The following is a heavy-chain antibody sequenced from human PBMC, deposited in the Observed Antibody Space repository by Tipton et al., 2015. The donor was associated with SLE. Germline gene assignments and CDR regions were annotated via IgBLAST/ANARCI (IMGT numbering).Heavy chain of an antibody. D-gene: IGHD6-19*01. CDR1: GVSFSGYH. CDR2: IADTGSP. V-gene: IGHV4-34*01. Sequence: LRLSCAVYGVSFSGYHWTWIRQPPGQGLEWIGEIADTGSPNYNPSLKSRVAISLDTSKSQCSPILNSLTAADTAVYYCARGPFQRWPPGAYWGPGTLVTVSS. J-gene: IGHJ4*02. CDR3: ARGPFQRWPPGAY.